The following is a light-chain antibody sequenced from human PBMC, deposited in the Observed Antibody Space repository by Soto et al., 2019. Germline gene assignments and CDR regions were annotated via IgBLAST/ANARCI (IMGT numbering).Light chain of an antibody. CDR2: DAS. J-gene: IGKJ1*01. V-gene: IGKV3-15*01. Sequence: EIVMTQSPGTLSVSPGERVTLSCRASQSVSSKLVWYQRKPGQSPRLLIYDASTRATGMPGRLSGSGSGTEFTLTISSLQSEDFAVYYCQQYNNWPWTFGQGTKVE. CDR1: QSVSSK. CDR3: QQYNNWPWT.